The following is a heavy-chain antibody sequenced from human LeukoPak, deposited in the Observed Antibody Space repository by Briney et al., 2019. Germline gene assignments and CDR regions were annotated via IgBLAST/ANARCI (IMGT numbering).Heavy chain of an antibody. CDR3: VRDGYYGSGSPGWFGP. D-gene: IGHD3-10*01. V-gene: IGHV4-38-2*02. J-gene: IGHJ5*02. CDR2: VFHRGTT. CDR1: GYSINSAFY. Sequence: PSETPSLTCTVSGYSINSAFYWGWIRVPPGEGLEWIGSVFHRGTTYYNSSLKSRVNISIDTSKNQFSLKLNSLTAEDTAMYYCVRDGYYGSGSPGWFGPWGPGTLVIVSA.